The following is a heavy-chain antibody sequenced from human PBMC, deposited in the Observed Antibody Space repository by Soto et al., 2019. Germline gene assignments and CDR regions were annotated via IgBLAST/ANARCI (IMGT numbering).Heavy chain of an antibody. CDR3: AKEKGRDIVLVPAAEMNYYYYGMDV. D-gene: IGHD2-2*01. V-gene: IGHV3-23*01. J-gene: IGHJ6*02. CDR1: GFTFSSYA. CDR2: ISGSGGST. Sequence: GGSLRLSCAASGFTFSSYAMSWVRQAPGKGLEWVSAISGSGGSTYYADSVKGRFTISRDNSKNTLYLQMNSLRAEDTAVYYCAKEKGRDIVLVPAAEMNYYYYGMDVWGQGTTVTVSS.